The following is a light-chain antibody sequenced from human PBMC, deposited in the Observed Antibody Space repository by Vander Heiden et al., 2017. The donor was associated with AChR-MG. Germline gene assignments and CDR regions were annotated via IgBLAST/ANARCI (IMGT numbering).Light chain of an antibody. CDR2: YKSDSDK. CDR1: TGLNVALDS. J-gene: IGLJ2*01. CDR3: MIWHTNAVV. V-gene: IGLV5-45*02. Sequence: QAALTQPTSVSPSPAASASLPCTLRTGLNVALDSIYWYQQKPGSPPQHLLRYKSDSDKQQGSGVPSRFSGSKDASAKAGILSISGLQTEDEADYYCMIWHTNAVVFGGGTKLTVL.